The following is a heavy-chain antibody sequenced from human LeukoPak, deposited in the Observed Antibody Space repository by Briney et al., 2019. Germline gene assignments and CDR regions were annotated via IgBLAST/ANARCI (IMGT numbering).Heavy chain of an antibody. CDR3: AKDCSNGDYVDY. D-gene: IGHD4-17*01. J-gene: IGHJ4*02. V-gene: IGHV3-23*01. CDR2: ISGSGGST. Sequence: GGSLRLSCAASGVIISSYAMSWVRQAPGKGLEWVSDISGSGGSTNYADSVKGRFTLSRDNSKNTVYLQMNSLRAEDTAIYYRAKDCSNGDYVDYWGQGTLVTVSS. CDR1: GVIISSYA.